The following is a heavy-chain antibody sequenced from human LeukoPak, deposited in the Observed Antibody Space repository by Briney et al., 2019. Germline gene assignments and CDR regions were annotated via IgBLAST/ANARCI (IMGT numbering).Heavy chain of an antibody. CDR3: ARVDGMYYFDY. V-gene: IGHV4-30-2*01. CDR2: IYHSGST. D-gene: IGHD1-26*01. CDR1: GGSISSGGYS. Sequence: SETLSLTCAVSGGSISSGGYSWSWIRQPPGKGLEWIGYIYHSGSTYYNPSLKSRVTISVDRSKNQFSLKLSSVTAADTAVYYCARVDGMYYFDYWGQGTLVTVSS. J-gene: IGHJ4*02.